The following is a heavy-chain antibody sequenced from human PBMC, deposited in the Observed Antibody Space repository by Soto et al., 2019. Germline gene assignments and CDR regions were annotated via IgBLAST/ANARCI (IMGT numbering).Heavy chain of an antibody. V-gene: IGHV4-59*01. D-gene: IGHD6-19*01. CDR2: IYYSGST. J-gene: IGHJ4*02. CDR3: AREVRRAGTGKKEYDY. CDR1: GGSISSYY. Sequence: QVQLQESGPGLVKPSETLSLTCTVSGGSISSYYWSWIRQPPGKGLEWIGYIYYSGSTNYNPSLKRRVTISVDTSKNPFSLKLSSVTAADTAVYYCAREVRRAGTGKKEYDYWGQGTLVTVSS.